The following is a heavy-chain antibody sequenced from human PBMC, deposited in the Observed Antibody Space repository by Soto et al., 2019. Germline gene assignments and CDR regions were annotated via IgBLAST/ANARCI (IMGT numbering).Heavy chain of an antibody. CDR1: GFTFSSYG. CDR3: AKDGHDFWSGYYFSCMDV. V-gene: IGHV3-30*18. D-gene: IGHD3-3*01. CDR2: ISYDGSNK. J-gene: IGHJ6*02. Sequence: GGSLRLSCAASGFTFSSYGMNWVRQAPGKXLEWVAVISYDGSNKYYADSVKGRFTISRDNSKNTLYLQMNSLRAEDTAVYYCAKDGHDFWSGYYFSCMDVWGQGTTVTVSS.